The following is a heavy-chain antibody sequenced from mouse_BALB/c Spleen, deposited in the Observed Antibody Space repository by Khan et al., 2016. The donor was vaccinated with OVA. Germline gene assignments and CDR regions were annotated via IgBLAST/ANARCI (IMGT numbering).Heavy chain of an antibody. CDR1: GFTFTDYY. V-gene: IGHV7-3*02. Sequence: EVQLVESGGGLVQPGGSLTLSCATSGFTFTDYYMSWVRQPPGKALEWLGFIRNKANGYTTEFSASVKGRFTISRDNSQSIVYHQMSTMRAEDSASYYWERETGVEIYWYLDVWGAGTTVTVSS. CDR2: IRNKANGYTT. D-gene: IGHD1-1*01. CDR3: ERETGVEIYWYLDV. J-gene: IGHJ1*01.